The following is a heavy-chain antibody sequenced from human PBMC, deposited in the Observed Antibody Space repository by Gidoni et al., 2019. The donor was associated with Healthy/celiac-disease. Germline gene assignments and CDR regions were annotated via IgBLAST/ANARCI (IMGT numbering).Heavy chain of an antibody. D-gene: IGHD5-12*01. Sequence: QAPLVQSGAEVQNTGSSVKVSCTASGGTFSSYAISWVRQAPGQGLEWMGGIIPIFGTANYAQKFQGRVTITADESTSTAYMELISLRSEDTAVYYCARDGSGYDLFDYLGQGTLVAVSS. CDR1: GGTFSSYA. CDR2: IIPIFGTA. J-gene: IGHJ4*02. CDR3: ARDGSGYDLFDY. V-gene: IGHV1-69*01.